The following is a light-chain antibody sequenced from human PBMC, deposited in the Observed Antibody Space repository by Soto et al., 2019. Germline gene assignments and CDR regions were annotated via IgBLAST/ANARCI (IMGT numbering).Light chain of an antibody. J-gene: IGLJ2*01. CDR3: SSKAGSNNLGVV. V-gene: IGLV2-8*01. CDR2: EVT. Sequence: QSVLTQPPSAPGSPGQSIAISCTGTSSDVGGYNDVSWYQQHPGKAPKLMIYEVTERPSGVPDRFSGSKSGNTASLTVSGLQADDEADYYCSSKAGSNNLGVVFGGGT. CDR1: SSDVGGYND.